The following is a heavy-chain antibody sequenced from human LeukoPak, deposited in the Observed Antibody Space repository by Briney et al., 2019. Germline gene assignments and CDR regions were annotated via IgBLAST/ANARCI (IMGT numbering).Heavy chain of an antibody. CDR1: GYTFTIYY. V-gene: IGHV1-46*01. CDR2: INPSGGST. J-gene: IGHJ4*02. CDR3: AREEVNQVMTTVDH. D-gene: IGHD4-17*01. Sequence: ASVTVSCKASGYTFTIYYMHWVRQAPGQGLEWMGIINPSGGSTSYAQKFQGRVTMTRDTSSSTVYMELCSLRSDDTAVCYCAREEVNQVMTTVDHWGQGTLVTVSS.